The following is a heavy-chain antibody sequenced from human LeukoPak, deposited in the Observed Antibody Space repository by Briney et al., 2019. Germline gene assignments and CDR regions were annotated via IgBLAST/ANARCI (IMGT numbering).Heavy chain of an antibody. V-gene: IGHV4-34*01. J-gene: IGHJ4*02. D-gene: IGHD5-18*01. CDR2: INHSGST. CDR3: ARGLERGYSCGPLWG. Sequence: PSETLSLTCAVYGGSFSGYYWSWIRQPPGKGLEWIGEINHSGSTDYNPSLKSRVTISVDTSKNQFSLKLSSVTAADTAVYYCARGLERGYSCGPLWGWGQGTLVTVSS. CDR1: GGSFSGYY.